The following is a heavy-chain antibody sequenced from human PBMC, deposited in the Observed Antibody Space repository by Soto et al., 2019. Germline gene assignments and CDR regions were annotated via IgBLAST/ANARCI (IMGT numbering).Heavy chain of an antibody. CDR2: IYYSGST. V-gene: IGHV4-39*01. Sequence: SETLSLTCTVSGGSISSSSYYWGWIRQPPGKGLEWIGSIYYSGSTYYNPSLKSRVTISVDTSKNQFSLKLSSVTAADTAVYYCARHANWFDPWGQGTLVTVSS. J-gene: IGHJ5*02. CDR1: GGSISSSSYY. CDR3: ARHANWFDP.